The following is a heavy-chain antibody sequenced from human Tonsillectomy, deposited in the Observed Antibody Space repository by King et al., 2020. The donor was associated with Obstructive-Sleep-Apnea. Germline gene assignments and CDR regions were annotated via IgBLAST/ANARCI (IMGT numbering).Heavy chain of an antibody. J-gene: IGHJ4*02. CDR3: ASWGAISFFGSGTPVDY. CDR2: INPYSGAT. D-gene: IGHD3-10*01. CDR1: GYTFTGYY. Sequence: VQLVESGAEVKKPGASVKVSCKASGYTFTGYYVNWVRQAPGQGLEWMGWINPYSGATEYAQNFQGRVTMTSDTSISTAYMERSGLRSDDTAVYYCASWGAISFFGSGTPVDYWGQGTLVTVSS. V-gene: IGHV1-2*02.